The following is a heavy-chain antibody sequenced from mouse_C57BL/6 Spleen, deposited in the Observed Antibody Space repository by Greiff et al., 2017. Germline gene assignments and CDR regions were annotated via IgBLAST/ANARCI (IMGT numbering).Heavy chain of an antibody. D-gene: IGHD1-1*01. CDR3: TRHYGSSYVGYFDV. V-gene: IGHV6-3*01. Sequence: EVKVVESGGGLVQPGGSMKLSCVASGFTFSNYWMNWVRQSPEKGLEWVAQIRLKSDNYATHYAESVKGRFTISRDDSKSSVYLQMNNLRAEDTGIYYCTRHYGSSYVGYFDVWGTGTTVTVSS. CDR2: IRLKSDNYAT. CDR1: GFTFSNYW. J-gene: IGHJ1*03.